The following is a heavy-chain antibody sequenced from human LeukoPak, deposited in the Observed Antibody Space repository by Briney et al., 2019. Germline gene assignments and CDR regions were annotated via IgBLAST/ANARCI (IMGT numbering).Heavy chain of an antibody. V-gene: IGHV3-53*01. J-gene: IGHJ4*02. CDR3: AREYDSGYYFDY. D-gene: IGHD3-22*01. CDR2: IYRGGET. Sequence: PGGSLRLSCAASGVTVSSNFMSWVRQAPGKGLEWVSVIYRGGETYYADSVKGRFTISRDNSKNTLYLQMTSPRVEDTAVYYCAREYDSGYYFDYWGQGTLVTVSS. CDR1: GVTVSSNF.